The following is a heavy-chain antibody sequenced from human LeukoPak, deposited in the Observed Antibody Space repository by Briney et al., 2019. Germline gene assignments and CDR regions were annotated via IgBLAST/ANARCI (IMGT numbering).Heavy chain of an antibody. CDR2: ISGRGDDT. CDR3: GKGGGAADY. CDR1: GFTFGSSA. Sequence: GGSLSLSCAASGFTFGSSAMSWVRQTPGKGLEWVSAISGRGDDTFHADSVKGRFTISRDNSKNTLYLQMNSLRAGDTAVYYCGKGGGAADYWGQGTLATVSS. D-gene: IGHD3-16*01. V-gene: IGHV3-23*01. J-gene: IGHJ4*02.